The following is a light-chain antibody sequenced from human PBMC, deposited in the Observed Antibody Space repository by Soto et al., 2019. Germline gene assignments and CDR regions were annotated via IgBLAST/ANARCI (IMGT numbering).Light chain of an antibody. CDR2: DAS. V-gene: IGKV3D-20*02. CDR3: QQYNTFWT. J-gene: IGKJ1*01. Sequence: VVLRQSPATPSLSPGERATLSCRASQSVSSSYLASYQQKPGQAPRLLIYDASKRATGIPARFSGSGSGTEFTLTISSLQPDDFATYYCQQYNTFWTFGQGTKVDIK. CDR1: QSVSSSY.